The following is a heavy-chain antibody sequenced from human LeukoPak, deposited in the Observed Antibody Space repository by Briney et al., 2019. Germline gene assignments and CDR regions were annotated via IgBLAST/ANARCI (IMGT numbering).Heavy chain of an antibody. J-gene: IGHJ6*02. CDR1: GFTFSSYA. Sequence: TGGSLRLSCAASGFTFSSYAMSWVRQAPGKGLEWVSAISGSGGSTYYADSVKGRFTISRDNSKNTLYLQMNSLRAEDTAVYYCAKKSSGWYYHYYGMDVWGQGTTVTVSS. D-gene: IGHD6-19*01. CDR2: ISGSGGST. CDR3: AKKSSGWYYHYYGMDV. V-gene: IGHV3-23*01.